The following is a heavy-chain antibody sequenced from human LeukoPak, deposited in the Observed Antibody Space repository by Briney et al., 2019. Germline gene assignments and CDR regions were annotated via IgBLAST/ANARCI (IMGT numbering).Heavy chain of an antibody. CDR3: ARLLRVVAAIAFDI. CDR1: GGXINSYY. J-gene: IGHJ3*02. V-gene: IGHV4-59*01. Sequence: SETLSLTCIVSGGXINSYYCNWIRQPAGKGLEWIGYIYYSGSTNYNPSLKSRVTISVDTSKNQFSLKLSSVTAADTAVYYCARLLRVVAAIAFDIWGQGTMVTVSS. CDR2: IYYSGST. D-gene: IGHD2-15*01.